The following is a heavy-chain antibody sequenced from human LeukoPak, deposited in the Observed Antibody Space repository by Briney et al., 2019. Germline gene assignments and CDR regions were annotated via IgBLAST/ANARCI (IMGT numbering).Heavy chain of an antibody. J-gene: IGHJ4*02. CDR2: IIPMFGTA. CDR1: GGTFSSYA. V-gene: IGHV1-69*13. Sequence: GASVKVSCKASGGTFSSYAISWVRQAPGQGLEWMGGIIPMFGTANYAQKFQGRVTITADESTSTAYMELSCLRSEDTAVYYCARVFGRFGELSHYFDYWGQGTLATVSS. CDR3: ARVFGRFGELSHYFDY. D-gene: IGHD3-10*01.